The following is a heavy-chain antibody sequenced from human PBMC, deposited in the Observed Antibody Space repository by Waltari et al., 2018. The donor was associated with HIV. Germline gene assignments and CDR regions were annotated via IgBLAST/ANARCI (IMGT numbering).Heavy chain of an antibody. Sequence: QAQLVQSGAEVKKPGASVTVSCKASGYTFNSPGYYVHWVRQAPGQGLEWMGWVHPNSVGTVYAQSFQGRVTMTRDTSISTTYMVLSRLRSDDTAIYYCAVPWGMTAPTDYWGQGTLVTGSS. V-gene: IGHV1-2*02. J-gene: IGHJ4*02. CDR3: AVPWGMTAPTDY. CDR1: GYTFNSPGYY. CDR2: VHPNSVGT. D-gene: IGHD3-16*01.